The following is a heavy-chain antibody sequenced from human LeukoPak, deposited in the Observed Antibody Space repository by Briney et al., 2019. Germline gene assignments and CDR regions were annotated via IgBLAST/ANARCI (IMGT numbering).Heavy chain of an antibody. CDR3: ARSVRGYCSGGSCYQGSYNWFDP. Sequence: GGSLRLSCAASGFTFSSYAMSWVRQAPGKGLEWVSAISGSGGSTYYADSVKGRFTISRDNSKNTLYLQMNSLRAEDTAVYYCARSVRGYCSGGSCYQGSYNWFDPWGQGTLVTVSS. D-gene: IGHD2-15*01. CDR1: GFTFSSYA. J-gene: IGHJ5*02. CDR2: ISGSGGST. V-gene: IGHV3-23*01.